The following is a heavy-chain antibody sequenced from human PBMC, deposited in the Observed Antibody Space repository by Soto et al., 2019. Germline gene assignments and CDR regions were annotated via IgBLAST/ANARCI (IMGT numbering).Heavy chain of an antibody. V-gene: IGHV4-39*01. J-gene: IGHJ5*01. CDR3: ARLYYDRNGYYWFDS. D-gene: IGHD3-22*01. Sequence: SETLSLTCSVSGGSISSNNYYWGWIRQPPGQGLEWIGSIHNSGSTYDSPSLKSRVAMSIDTSKNQFSLKLRTVAAADTAVYFFARLYYDRNGYYWFDSWGQGTLVTVSS. CDR1: GGSISSNNYY. CDR2: IHNSGST.